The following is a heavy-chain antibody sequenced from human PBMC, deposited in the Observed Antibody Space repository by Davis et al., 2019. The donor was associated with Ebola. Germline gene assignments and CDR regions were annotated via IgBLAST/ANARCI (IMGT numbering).Heavy chain of an antibody. CDR3: ARDLEANIGDVGTPMF. D-gene: IGHD3-10*02. V-gene: IGHV1-3*01. CDR1: PYSLTVLA. CDR2: IKGVNGKT. Sequence: ASVKVSCKVSPYSLTVLALQWVRQAPGQSLEWIGWIKGVNGKTKYSQKFQGRVTLTRDTSATIGYMQLSGLKSEDTAVYYCARDLEANIGDVGTPMFWGQGTLVSVSS. J-gene: IGHJ4*02.